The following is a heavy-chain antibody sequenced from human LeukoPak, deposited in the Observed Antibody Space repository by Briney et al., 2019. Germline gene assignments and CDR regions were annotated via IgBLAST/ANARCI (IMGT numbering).Heavy chain of an antibody. CDR1: GFTFSSYA. CDR3: AKSGYSGSYQRFDY. Sequence: GGSLRLSCAASGFTFSSYAMSWVRQAPGKGLEWVSAISGSGGSTNYADSVKGRFTISRDNSKNTLYLQMNSLRAEDTAVYYCAKSGYSGSYQRFDYWGQGTLVTVSS. D-gene: IGHD1-26*01. CDR2: ISGSGGST. J-gene: IGHJ4*02. V-gene: IGHV3-23*01.